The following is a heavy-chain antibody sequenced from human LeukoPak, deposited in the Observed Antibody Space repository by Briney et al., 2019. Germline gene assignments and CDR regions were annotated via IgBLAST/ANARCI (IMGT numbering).Heavy chain of an antibody. V-gene: IGHV4-34*01. CDR3: ARGSSFDGYCSAGACDAGYYDS. J-gene: IGHJ4*02. D-gene: IGHD2-15*01. CDR1: GESFSAYY. Sequence: SETLSLTCAVYGESFSAYYWNWIRQAPGKPLEYIGEINHRGSSHYNPSLKTRVTLSVDTSKKQFSLKLTSVTAADTAVYFFARGSSFDGYCSAGACDAGYYDSWGQGTPVTVSS. CDR2: INHRGSS.